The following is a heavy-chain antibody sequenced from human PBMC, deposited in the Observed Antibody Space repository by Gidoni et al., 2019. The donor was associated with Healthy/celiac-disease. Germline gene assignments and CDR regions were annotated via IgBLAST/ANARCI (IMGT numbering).Heavy chain of an antibody. CDR2: ISGSGGST. CDR3: AKGATMIGDY. Sequence: EVQLLASGGGLVQPVGSLRLSCAAPGSTFSSYAMSWVRKAPGKGLEWVSAISGSGGSTYYADSVKGRFTISRDNSKNTLYLQMNSLRAEDTAVYYCAKGATMIGDYWGQGTLVTVSS. CDR1: GSTFSSYA. D-gene: IGHD3-22*01. V-gene: IGHV3-23*01. J-gene: IGHJ4*02.